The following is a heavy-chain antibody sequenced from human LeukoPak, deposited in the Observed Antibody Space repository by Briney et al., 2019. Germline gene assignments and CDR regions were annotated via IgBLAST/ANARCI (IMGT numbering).Heavy chain of an antibody. CDR3: ARDCSSTSCTAWGAFDI. V-gene: IGHV3-33*01. CDR1: GFTFSSYG. Sequence: GGSLRLSCAASGFTFSSYGMHWVRQAPGKGLEWVAVIWYDGSNKYYADSMKGRFTISRDNSKNTLYLQMNSLRAEDTAVYYCARDCSSTSCTAWGAFDIWGQGTMVTVSS. J-gene: IGHJ3*02. CDR2: IWYDGSNK. D-gene: IGHD2-2*01.